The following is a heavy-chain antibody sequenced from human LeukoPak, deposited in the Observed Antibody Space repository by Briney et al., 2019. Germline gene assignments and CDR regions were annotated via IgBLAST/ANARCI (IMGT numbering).Heavy chain of an antibody. J-gene: IGHJ3*02. CDR3: ARDRRSYCSSTSCYFLMGADAFDI. D-gene: IGHD2-2*01. Sequence: ASVKVSCKASGYTFTGYYMHWVRQAPGQGLEWMGWINPNSGGTNYAQKFQGRVTMTRDTSISTAYMELSRLRSDDTAVHYCARDRRSYCSSTSCYFLMGADAFDIWGQGTMVTVSS. CDR2: INPNSGGT. CDR1: GYTFTGYY. V-gene: IGHV1-2*02.